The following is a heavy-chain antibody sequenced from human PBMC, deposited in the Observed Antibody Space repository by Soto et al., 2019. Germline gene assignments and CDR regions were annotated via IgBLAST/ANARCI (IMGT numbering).Heavy chain of an antibody. D-gene: IGHD3-3*01. CDR1: GGSISSYY. CDR2: IYYSGST. CDR3: ARAVNYEYYDFWSGYYTLDY. J-gene: IGHJ4*02. Sequence: PSETLSLTCTVSGGSISSYYWSWIRQPPGKGLEWIGYIYYSGSTNYNPSLKSRVTISVDTSKNQFSLKLSSVTAADTAVYYCARAVNYEYYDFWSGYYTLDYWGPGTLVTVSS. V-gene: IGHV4-59*01.